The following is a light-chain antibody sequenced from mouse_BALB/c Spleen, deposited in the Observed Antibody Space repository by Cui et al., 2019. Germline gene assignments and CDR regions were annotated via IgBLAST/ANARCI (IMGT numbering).Light chain of an antibody. CDR3: LQYACYPLT. J-gene: IGKJ5*01. Sequence: IQLTQPPSPLSSSLGERVRLTCRASQVISGYLSWLQQKPDGTIKRLIYAASPLDSGVPKRLSGSRSGSDYSLTISRLESEDVADYYCLQYACYPLTFGGGTKLEMK. CDR1: QVISGY. V-gene: IGKV9-124*01. CDR2: AAS.